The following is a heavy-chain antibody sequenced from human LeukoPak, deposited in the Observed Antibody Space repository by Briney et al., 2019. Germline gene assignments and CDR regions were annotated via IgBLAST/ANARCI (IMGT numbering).Heavy chain of an antibody. D-gene: IGHD6-19*01. V-gene: IGHV3-9*01. J-gene: IGHJ4*02. Sequence: GGSLRLSCAGSGFIFNNYAMHWVRQPPGKGLEWVSGISWNSGSIDYADSVKGRFTISRDNAKNSLYLQMNSLRVEDTAFYYCAKGNRRHYTSGPNPDSLHWGQGALVTVSS. CDR2: ISWNSGSI. CDR1: GFIFNNYA. CDR3: AKGNRRHYTSGPNPDSLH.